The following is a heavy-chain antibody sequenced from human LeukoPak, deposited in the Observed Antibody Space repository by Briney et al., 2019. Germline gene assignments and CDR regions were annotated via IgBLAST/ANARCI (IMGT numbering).Heavy chain of an antibody. V-gene: IGHV2-70*17. CDR3: ARTVVKLPGDDTFYFDY. CDR1: GFSLITTKMC. CDR2: IDRDDDK. Sequence: ESGPALVKPTHTLTLTCTFSGFSLITTKMCVSWIRQPPGKALEWLARIDRDDDKFYITSLETRLTISKATSKNQVVLTMTNMDPVDTATYYCARTVVKLPGDDTFYFDYWGQGTLVTVSS. J-gene: IGHJ4*02. D-gene: IGHD7-27*01.